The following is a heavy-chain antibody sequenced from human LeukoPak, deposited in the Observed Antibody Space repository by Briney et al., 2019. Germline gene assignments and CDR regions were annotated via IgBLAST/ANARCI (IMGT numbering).Heavy chain of an antibody. Sequence: GGSLRLSCAASGFTFSSFSMNWVRQAPGKGLEWVSSISSSSSYIYYADSVKGRFTISRDNAKNSLYLQMNSLRAEDTAVYYCARESYDSSGYYGDWGQGTLVTVSS. D-gene: IGHD3-22*01. J-gene: IGHJ4*02. V-gene: IGHV3-21*01. CDR1: GFTFSSFS. CDR2: ISSSSSYI. CDR3: ARESYDSSGYYGD.